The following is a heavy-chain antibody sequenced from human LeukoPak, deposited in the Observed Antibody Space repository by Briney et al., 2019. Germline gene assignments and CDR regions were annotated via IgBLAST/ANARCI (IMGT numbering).Heavy chain of an antibody. D-gene: IGHD5-18*01. V-gene: IGHV4-31*03. CDR3: ARDVVRGYSYGYYFDY. CDR2: IYYSGST. Sequence: PSQTLSLTCTVSGGSISSGGYYWSWIRQHPGKGLEWIGYIYYSGSTYYNPSLKSRVTISVDTSKNQFSLKLSSVTAADTAVYYCARDVVRGYSYGYYFDYWGQGTLVTVSS. J-gene: IGHJ4*02. CDR1: GGSISSGGYY.